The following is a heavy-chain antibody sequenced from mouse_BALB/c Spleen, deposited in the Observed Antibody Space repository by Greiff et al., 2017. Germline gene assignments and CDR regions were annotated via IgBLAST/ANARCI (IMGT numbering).Heavy chain of an antibody. V-gene: IGHV1S56*01. J-gene: IGHJ2*01. Sequence: QVQLQQSGPELVKPGASVRISCKASGYTFTSYYIHWVKQRPGQGLEWIGWIYPGNVNTKYNEKFKGKATLTADKSSSTAYMQLSSLTSEDSAVYFCARGGSSHYFDYWGQGTTLTVSS. D-gene: IGHD1-1*01. CDR2: IYPGNVNT. CDR1: GYTFTSYY. CDR3: ARGGSSHYFDY.